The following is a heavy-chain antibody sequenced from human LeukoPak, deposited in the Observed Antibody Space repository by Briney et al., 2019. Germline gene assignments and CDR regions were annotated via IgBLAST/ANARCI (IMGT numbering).Heavy chain of an antibody. CDR2: ISGSGGST. D-gene: IGHD4-23*01. CDR3: AKEGQTTVVAYYYYGMDV. Sequence: GGSLRLSCAASGFTFSSHAMSWVRQAPGKGLEWVSAISGSGGSTYYADSVKGRFTISRDNSKNTLYLQMNSLRAEDTAVYYCAKEGQTTVVAYYYYGMDVWGQGTTVTV. J-gene: IGHJ6*02. V-gene: IGHV3-23*01. CDR1: GFTFSSHA.